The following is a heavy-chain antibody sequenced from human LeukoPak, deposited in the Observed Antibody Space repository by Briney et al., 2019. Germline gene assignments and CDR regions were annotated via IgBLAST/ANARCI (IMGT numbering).Heavy chain of an antibody. D-gene: IGHD3-10*01. Sequence: SETLSLTCTVSGGSVSSYYWSWIRQPAGKGLEWIGRIYTSGSNNYNPSLKSRVTISVDTSKSQFSLKLSSVTAADTAVYYCARVVRAKGASYYYYYMDVWGKGTTVTISS. V-gene: IGHV4-4*07. J-gene: IGHJ6*03. CDR1: GGSVSSYY. CDR3: ARVVRAKGASYYYYYMDV. CDR2: IYTSGSN.